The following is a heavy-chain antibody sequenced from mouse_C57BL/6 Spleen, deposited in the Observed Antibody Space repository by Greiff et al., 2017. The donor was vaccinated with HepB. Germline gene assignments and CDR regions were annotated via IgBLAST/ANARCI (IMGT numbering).Heavy chain of an antibody. V-gene: IGHV1-47*01. CDR3: ASGVYSNSYWYFDV. Sequence: VQLQQSGAELVKPGASVKMSCKASGYTFTTYPIEWMKQNHGKSLEWIGICHPYNDDTKYNEKFKGKATLTVEKSSSTVHLELSRITSEDSAVYYGASGVYSNSYWYFDVWGTGTTVTVAS. CDR2: CHPYNDDT. D-gene: IGHD2-5*01. CDR1: GYTFTTYP. J-gene: IGHJ1*03.